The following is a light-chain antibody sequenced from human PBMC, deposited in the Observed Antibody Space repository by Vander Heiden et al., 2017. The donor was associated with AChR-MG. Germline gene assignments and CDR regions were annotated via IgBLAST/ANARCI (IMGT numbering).Light chain of an antibody. Sequence: IVMTQSPATLSVSPGERATLSCRASQSVSSNLAWYQQKPGQAPRLLIYGASTRATGIPARFSGSGSGTEFTLTISSLQSEDFAVYYCQQYNNGPPSYTFGQGTKLEIK. CDR3: QQYNNGPPSYT. CDR2: GAS. CDR1: QSVSSN. J-gene: IGKJ2*01. V-gene: IGKV3-15*01.